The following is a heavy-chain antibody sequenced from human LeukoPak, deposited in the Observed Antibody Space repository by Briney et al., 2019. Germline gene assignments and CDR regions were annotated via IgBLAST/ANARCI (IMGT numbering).Heavy chain of an antibody. V-gene: IGHV3-21*01. D-gene: IGHD4-17*01. CDR3: ARDAHTVTTFRYFDY. J-gene: IGHJ4*02. Sequence: GGSLRLSCAASGFTFSSYSMNWVRQAPGKGLEWVSSISSSSSYIYYADSVKGRFTISRDNAKNSLYLQMNSLRAEDTAVYYCARDAHTVTTFRYFDYWGQGTLVTVSS. CDR2: ISSSSSYI. CDR1: GFTFSSYS.